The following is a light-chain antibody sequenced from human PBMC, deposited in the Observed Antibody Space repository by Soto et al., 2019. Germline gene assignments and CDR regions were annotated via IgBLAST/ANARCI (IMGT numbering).Light chain of an antibody. CDR3: QQYNSYS. J-gene: IGKJ1*01. CDR1: QRISTY. Sequence: IEMTQSPSSLSASVGDRVTITCRASQRISTYLNWYQQKPGKAPKVLIYHASNLQSGVPSRFSGSGSGTEFTLTISSLQPDDFATYYCQQYNSYSFGQGTKVDIK. V-gene: IGKV1-5*01. CDR2: HAS.